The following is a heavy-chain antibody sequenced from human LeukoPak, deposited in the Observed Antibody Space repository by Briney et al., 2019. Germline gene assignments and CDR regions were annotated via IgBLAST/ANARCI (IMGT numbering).Heavy chain of an antibody. J-gene: IGHJ4*02. CDR3: AGAVGAMGFGEYYFDY. Sequence: ASVKVSCKASGYTFTGYYMHWVRQAPGQGLEWMGWINPNSGGTNYAQKFQGRVTMTRDTSISTAYMELSRLRSDDTAVYYCAGAVGAMGFGEYYFDYWGQGTLVTVCS. V-gene: IGHV1-2*02. CDR1: GYTFTGYY. D-gene: IGHD1-26*01. CDR2: INPNSGGT.